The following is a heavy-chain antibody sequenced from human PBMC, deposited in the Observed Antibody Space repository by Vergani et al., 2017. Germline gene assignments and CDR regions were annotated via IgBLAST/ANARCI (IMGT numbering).Heavy chain of an antibody. CDR2: ISSSSSYI. CDR1: GFTFSSYS. V-gene: IGHV3-21*01. J-gene: IGHJ4*02. CDR3: ARDYGNRDGYNSGY. D-gene: IGHD5-24*01. Sequence: EVQLVESGGGLVKPGGSLRLSCAASGFTFSSYSMNWVRQAPGKGLEWVSSISSSSSYIYYADSVKGRFTISRDNAKNSLYLQMNSLRAEDTAVYYCARDYGNRDGYNSGYWGQGTLVTVSS.